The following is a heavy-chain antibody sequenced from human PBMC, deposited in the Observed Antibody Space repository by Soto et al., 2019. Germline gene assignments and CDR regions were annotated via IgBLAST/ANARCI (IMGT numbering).Heavy chain of an antibody. CDR1: GFTFSSYS. Sequence: EVQLVESGGGLVKPGGSLRLSCAASGFTFSSYSMNWVRQAPGKGLEWVSSISSSSSYIYYADSVKGRFTISRDNAKNAQYLQMNSLRAEDTAVYYCAREQQYYYGSGYYYGMDVWGQGTTVTVSS. V-gene: IGHV3-21*01. J-gene: IGHJ6*02. D-gene: IGHD3-10*01. CDR3: AREQQYYYGSGYYYGMDV. CDR2: ISSSSSYI.